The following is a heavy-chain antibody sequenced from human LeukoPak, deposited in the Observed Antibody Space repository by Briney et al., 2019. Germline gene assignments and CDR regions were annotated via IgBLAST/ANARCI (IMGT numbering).Heavy chain of an antibody. CDR2: IIPIFGTA. D-gene: IGHD6-6*01. CDR3: ARGPIGAARPLYYYYYMDV. Sequence: SVKVSCKASGGTFSSYAISWVRQAPGRGLEWMGGIIPIFGTANYAQKFQGRVTITADESTSTAYMELSSLRSEDTAVYYCARGPIGAARPLYYYYYMDVWGKGTTVTVSS. CDR1: GGTFSSYA. J-gene: IGHJ6*03. V-gene: IGHV1-69*13.